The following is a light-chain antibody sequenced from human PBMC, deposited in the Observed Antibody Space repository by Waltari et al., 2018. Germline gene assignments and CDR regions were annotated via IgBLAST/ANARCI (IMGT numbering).Light chain of an antibody. CDR1: QGVSRN. CDR3: QQRSNWPPYT. Sequence: EIVLTQSPATLSLSPGERDTLSRRARQGVSRNLACYHQKPGQAPRLLIYDASNRATGLPARLSGSGSGTDFTLTISSLEPEDFAVYYCQQRSNWPPYTFGQGTKLEIK. J-gene: IGKJ2*01. V-gene: IGKV3-11*01. CDR2: DAS.